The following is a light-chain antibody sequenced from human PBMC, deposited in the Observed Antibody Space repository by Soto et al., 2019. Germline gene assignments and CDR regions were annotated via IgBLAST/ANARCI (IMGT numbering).Light chain of an antibody. CDR3: QQYDNLPLT. CDR1: QDIRKY. V-gene: IGKV1-33*01. Sequence: DIQMTQSPSSLSASVGDRVTITCQASQDIRKYLNWYQQKTGEAPKLLIYDASTLETGVPSRFSGSGSGTDFIFTISSLQPEDCATYYCQQYDNLPLTFGGGTKVEIK. J-gene: IGKJ4*01. CDR2: DAS.